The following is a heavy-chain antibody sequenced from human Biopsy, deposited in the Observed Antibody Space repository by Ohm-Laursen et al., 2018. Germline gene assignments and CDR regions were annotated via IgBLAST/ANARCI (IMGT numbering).Heavy chain of an antibody. CDR2: IFNSANT. CDR1: GGSISSGGSY. CDR3: ARGDYFDSNGYFWFDP. D-gene: IGHD3-22*01. Sequence: SETLSLTCTVSGGSISSGGSYWSWIRQRPGKGLEWIGHIFNSANTYYNPSLKNLITISGDASKNQFSLKLNSVTAPDTAVYYCARGDYFDSNGYFWFDPWGQGTLVTVSS. V-gene: IGHV4-31*01. J-gene: IGHJ5*02.